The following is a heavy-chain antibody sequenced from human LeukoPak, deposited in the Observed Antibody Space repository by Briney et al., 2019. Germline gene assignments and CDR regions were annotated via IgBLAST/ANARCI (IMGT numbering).Heavy chain of an antibody. CDR1: GFTFSSYE. CDR2: ISSSATTI. CDR3: ARGLWGSSGYSVGY. D-gene: IGHD3-22*01. V-gene: IGHV3-48*03. J-gene: IGHJ4*02. Sequence: GGSLRLSCAASGFTFSSYEMKWVGQAPGKGLEWVSYISSSATTIYYEDSVKGRFTVSRDNAKNSLSLQMNSLRAEDTAVYYCARGLWGSSGYSVGYWGQGTLVTVSS.